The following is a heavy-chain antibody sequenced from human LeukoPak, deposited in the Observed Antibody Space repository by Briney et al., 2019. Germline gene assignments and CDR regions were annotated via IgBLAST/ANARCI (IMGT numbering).Heavy chain of an antibody. CDR1: GFTFSNYA. Sequence: GGSLRLSCAASGFTFSNYAMNWVRQAPGKGLEWVSGISGSGGSTYYADSVKGRFTISRDSSKSTLYLQMNTLRAEDTAVYYCAKRIATAGPYFDYWGQGALVTVSS. D-gene: IGHD6-13*01. J-gene: IGHJ4*02. CDR2: ISGSGGST. CDR3: AKRIATAGPYFDY. V-gene: IGHV3-23*01.